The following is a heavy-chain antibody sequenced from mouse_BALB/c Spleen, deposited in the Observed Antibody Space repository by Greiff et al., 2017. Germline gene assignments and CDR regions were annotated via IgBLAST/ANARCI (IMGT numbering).Heavy chain of an antibody. V-gene: IGHV1-69*02. CDR2: IYPSDSYT. CDR3: TREGENSLLLFAY. D-gene: IGHD1-2*01. CDR1: GYTFTSYW. J-gene: IGHJ3*01. Sequence: QVQLQQPGAELVRPGASVKLSCKASGYTFTSYWINWVKQRPGQGLEWIGNIYPSDSYTNYNQKFKDKATLTVDKSSSTAYMQLSSPTSEDSAVYYCTREGENSLLLFAYWGQGTLVTVSA.